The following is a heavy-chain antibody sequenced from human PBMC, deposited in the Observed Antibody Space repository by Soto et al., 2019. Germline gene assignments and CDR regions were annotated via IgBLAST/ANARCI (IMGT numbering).Heavy chain of an antibody. V-gene: IGHV3-30-3*01. D-gene: IGHD2-15*01. CDR2: ISYEGSNK. CDR1: GFTFSPHA. CDR3: SRKRNTGYDYSYYYGMXX. Sequence: GGSLRLSCAASGFTFSPHAMHWVRQGPGKGLEWVAVISYEGSNKYYADSVKGRFTISRDNSKNTLYLQMNSLRAEDTAEYYCSRKRNTGYDYSYYYGMXXWGQGTTVTVSS. J-gene: IGHJ6*02.